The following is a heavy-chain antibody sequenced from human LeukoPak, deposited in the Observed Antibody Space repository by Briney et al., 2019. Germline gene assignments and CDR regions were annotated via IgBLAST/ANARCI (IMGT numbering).Heavy chain of an antibody. CDR1: GFSVRSNY. CDR3: ARDRPLYGSGNYV. V-gene: IGHV3-66*01. J-gene: IGHJ6*02. Sequence: GGSLRLSCAASGFSVRSNYMSWVRQAPGKGLEWVAVIYSGGRTNYADSVKGRFTISSDDSKDTLYLQMNSLRAEDTAVYYCARDRPLYGSGNYVWGRGTTVTVSS. D-gene: IGHD3-10*01. CDR2: IYSGGRT.